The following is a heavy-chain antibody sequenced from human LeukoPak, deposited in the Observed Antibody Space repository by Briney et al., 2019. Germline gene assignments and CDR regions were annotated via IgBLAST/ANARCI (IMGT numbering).Heavy chain of an antibody. CDR1: GGSISSGDYY. CDR3: AREGYDFWSGYYDY. CDR2: IYYSGST. J-gene: IGHJ4*02. V-gene: IGHV4-30-4*01. Sequence: SETLSLTCTVSGGSISSGDYYWSWIRQPPGKGLGWIGYIYYSGSTYYNPSLKSRVTISVDTSKNQFSLKLSSVTAADTAVYYCAREGYDFWSGYYDYWGQGTLVTVSS. D-gene: IGHD3-3*01.